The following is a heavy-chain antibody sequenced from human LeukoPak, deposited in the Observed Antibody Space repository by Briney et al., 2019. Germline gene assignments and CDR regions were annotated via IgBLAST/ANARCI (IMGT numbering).Heavy chain of an antibody. CDR2: VYYDGST. Sequence: PSETLSLTCTVSGGPISGYYWSWLRQPPGKGLEWSGYVYYDGSTIYNPSLKSRVTISLATSNNQFFLKLSSVTAADTGVYYCARYSYGGFYFDYWGQGTLVTVSS. J-gene: IGHJ4*02. D-gene: IGHD5-18*01. CDR3: ARYSYGGFYFDY. CDR1: GGPISGYY. V-gene: IGHV4-59*08.